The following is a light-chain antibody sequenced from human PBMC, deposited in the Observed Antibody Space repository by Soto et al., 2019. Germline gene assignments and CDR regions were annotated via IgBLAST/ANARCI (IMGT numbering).Light chain of an antibody. CDR3: QQSYYNPT. J-gene: IGKJ1*01. CDR1: QSVSNY. Sequence: DIQMTQSPSSLSASVGDRFTITCRASQSVSNYLHWYQQKPGKAPNLLIYDASSLQSGVPSRFSGSGSGTDFTLTISGLQREDFATYYCQQSYYNPTFGQGTKVDIK. CDR2: DAS. V-gene: IGKV1-39*01.